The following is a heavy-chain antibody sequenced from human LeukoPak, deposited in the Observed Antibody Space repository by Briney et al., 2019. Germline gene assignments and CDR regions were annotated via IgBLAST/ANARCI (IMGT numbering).Heavy chain of an antibody. CDR3: ARGGDLRAGWFDL. D-gene: IGHD4-17*01. CDR2: ISYDGSNK. CDR1: GFTFSSYG. J-gene: IGHJ2*01. V-gene: IGHV3-30*03. Sequence: GGSLRLSCAASGFTFSSYGMHWVRQAPGKGLEWVAVISYDGSNKYYADSVKGRFTISRGNSKNTLYLQMNSLRAGDTAVYYCARGGDLRAGWFDLWGRGNLVSVSS.